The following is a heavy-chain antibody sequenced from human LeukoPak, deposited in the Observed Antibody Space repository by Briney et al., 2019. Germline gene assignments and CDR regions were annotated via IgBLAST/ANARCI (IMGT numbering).Heavy chain of an antibody. J-gene: IGHJ4*02. CDR2: ISGSGGST. D-gene: IGHD1-7*01. CDR3: AKGRDWNYVLDY. Sequence: GGSLRLSCAASGFTFSSYAMSWVRQAPGKGLEWVSAISGSGGSTYYADSVKGRFTISRDNSKNTLYLQMNTLRVEDTAIYYCAKGRDWNYVLDYWGQGTLVTVSS. V-gene: IGHV3-23*01. CDR1: GFTFSSYA.